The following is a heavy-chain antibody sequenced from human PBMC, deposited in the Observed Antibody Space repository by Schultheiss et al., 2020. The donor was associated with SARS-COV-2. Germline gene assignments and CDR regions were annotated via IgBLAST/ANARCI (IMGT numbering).Heavy chain of an antibody. CDR3: ARVYDTVLATNWYFDL. J-gene: IGHJ2*01. V-gene: IGHV1-8*01. Sequence: ASVKVSCKASGYTFTSYDINWVRQATGQGLEWMGWMNPNSGNTGYAQKFQGWVTMTRDTSISTAYMELSRLRSDDTAVYYCARVYDTVLATNWYFDLWGRGTLVTVSS. CDR1: GYTFTSYD. CDR2: MNPNSGNT. D-gene: IGHD2-21*01.